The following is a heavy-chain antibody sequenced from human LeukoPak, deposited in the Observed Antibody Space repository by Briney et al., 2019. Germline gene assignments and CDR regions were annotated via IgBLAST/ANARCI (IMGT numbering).Heavy chain of an antibody. V-gene: IGHV4-39*07. CDR3: AGKCSGGSCYVDEYYYYYYMDV. CDR1: GGSISSSSYY. CDR2: IYYSGST. D-gene: IGHD2-15*01. Sequence: SETLSLTCTVSGGSISSSSYYWGWIRQPPGKGLEWIGSIYYSGSTYYNPSLKSRVTISVDTSKNQFSLKLSSVTAADTAVYYCAGKCSGGSCYVDEYYYYYYMDVWGKGTTVTVSS. J-gene: IGHJ6*03.